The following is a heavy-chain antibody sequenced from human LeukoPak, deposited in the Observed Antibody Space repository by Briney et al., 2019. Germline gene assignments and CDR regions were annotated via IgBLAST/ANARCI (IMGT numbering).Heavy chain of an antibody. V-gene: IGHV4-4*07. J-gene: IGHJ4*02. Sequence: SETLSLTCTVSGGSVSSYYWSWIRQPAGKGLEWIGRIYTSGSTNYNPSLKSRVTMSVDTSKNQFSLKLSSVTAADTAVYYCARAGWDYDSSGYLDYWGQGTLVTVSS. CDR2: IYTSGST. D-gene: IGHD3-22*01. CDR1: GGSVSSYY. CDR3: ARAGWDYDSSGYLDY.